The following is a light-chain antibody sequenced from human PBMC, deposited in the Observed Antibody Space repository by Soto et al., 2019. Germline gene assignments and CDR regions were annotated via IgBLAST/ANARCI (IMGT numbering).Light chain of an antibody. CDR2: AAS. CDR3: QQANTFPWT. V-gene: IGKV1-12*01. J-gene: IGKJ1*01. CDR1: QDISTR. Sequence: DIQMTQSPSTLSGSVGDRVTITCRASQDISTRLAWYQQKPGTAPKLLIYAASTLLSGVPSRFSGSGSGTDFSLTVSSLQPEDLATYFCQQANTFPWTFGQGTKVDIK.